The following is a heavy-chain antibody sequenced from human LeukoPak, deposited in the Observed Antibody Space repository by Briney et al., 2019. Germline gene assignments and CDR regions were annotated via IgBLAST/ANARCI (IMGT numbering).Heavy chain of an antibody. D-gene: IGHD2/OR15-2a*01. CDR1: GFTFSSYY. CDR2: IYCSGSTK. CDR3: GRTNYIPSLKSRVSISVHMSKNQCSLKQISVTAADPAVYYCVRAATPSDGYLRCYCYY. V-gene: IGHV3-23*05. J-gene: IGHJ4*02. Sequence: AETLCLSCAASGFTFSSYYWTWVRQPPGKGLEWIASIYCSGSTKYYPAPVKRRSTISRANSNNSLFLQIPIMRADASALYCGGRTNYIPSLKSRVSISVHMSKNQCSLKQISVTAADPAVYYCVRAATPSDGYLRCYCYYWGQGTLVTVSS.